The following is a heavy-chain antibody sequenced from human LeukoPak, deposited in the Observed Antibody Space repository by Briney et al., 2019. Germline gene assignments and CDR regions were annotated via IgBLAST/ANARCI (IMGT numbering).Heavy chain of an antibody. Sequence: GGSLRLSCAGSGFTVTSNYMSWVRQAPGKGLEWVSVIYTGGSTYYADSVKGRFTISRDNSKNTLYLQMNSLRAEDTAVYYCAKGRDYGDTKDAFDIWGQGTMVTVSS. CDR3: AKGRDYGDTKDAFDI. D-gene: IGHD4-17*01. J-gene: IGHJ3*02. V-gene: IGHV3-66*01. CDR1: GFTVTSNY. CDR2: IYTGGST.